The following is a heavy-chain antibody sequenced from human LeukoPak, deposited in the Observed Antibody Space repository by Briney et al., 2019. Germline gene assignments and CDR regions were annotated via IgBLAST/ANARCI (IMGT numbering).Heavy chain of an antibody. J-gene: IGHJ4*02. Sequence: SETLSLTCTVSGYSISTGYYWDWIRQPPGKGLEWIGTFYHGGSTYYNPSLKSRVTISVDTSKNQFSLKLSSVTAADTAVYYCARLAVAGDFDYWGQGTLVTVSS. V-gene: IGHV4-38-2*02. D-gene: IGHD6-19*01. CDR2: FYHGGST. CDR1: GYSISTGYY. CDR3: ARLAVAGDFDY.